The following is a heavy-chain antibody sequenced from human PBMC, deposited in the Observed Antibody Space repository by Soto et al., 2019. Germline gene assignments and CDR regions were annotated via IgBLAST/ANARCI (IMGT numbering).Heavy chain of an antibody. CDR3: AGGQLPIPNYYYYYGMDV. V-gene: IGHV1-69*06. Sequence: QVQLVQSGAEVKKPGSSVKVSCKASGGTFSSYAISWVRQAPGQGLEWMGGIIPIFGTANYAQKFQGRVTITAANSTTTAYIGLRSLRSEDTAVYYCAGGQLPIPNYYYYYGMDVWVQGTTVTVSS. J-gene: IGHJ6*02. CDR1: GGTFSSYA. D-gene: IGHD2-2*01. CDR2: IIPIFGTA.